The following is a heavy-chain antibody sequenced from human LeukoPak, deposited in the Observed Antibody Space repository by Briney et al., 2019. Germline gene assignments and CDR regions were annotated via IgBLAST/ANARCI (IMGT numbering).Heavy chain of an antibody. CDR1: GGSFSGYY. V-gene: IGHV4-34*01. CDR2: INHSGST. CDR3: ARVGPEGIAAPEAFDI. J-gene: IGHJ3*02. Sequence: SETLSLTCAVYGGSFSGYYWSWIRQPPGKGLEWIGEINHSGSTNYNPSLKSRVTISVDTSKNQFSLKLSSVTAADTAVYYCARVGPEGIAAPEAFDIWGQGTMVTVSS. D-gene: IGHD6-13*01.